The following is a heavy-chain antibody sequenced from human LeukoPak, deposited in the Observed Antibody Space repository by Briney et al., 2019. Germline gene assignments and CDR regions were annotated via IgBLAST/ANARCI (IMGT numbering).Heavy chain of an antibody. V-gene: IGHV1-2*04. CDR3: ATGLRWSLGWVRSDY. CDR1: GYTFTGYY. J-gene: IGHJ4*02. Sequence: GASVKVSCKASGYTFTGYYMHWVRQAPGQGLEWMGWINPNSGGTNYAQKFQGWVTMTRDTSTSTVYMELSSLRSEDTAVYYCATGLRWSLGWVRSDYWGQGTLVAVSS. CDR2: INPNSGGT. D-gene: IGHD4-23*01.